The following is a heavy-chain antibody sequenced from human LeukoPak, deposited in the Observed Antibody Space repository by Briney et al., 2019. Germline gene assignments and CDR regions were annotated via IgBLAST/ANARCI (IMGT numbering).Heavy chain of an antibody. V-gene: IGHV1-69*13. Sequence: SVKVSCKASGGTFSSYAISWGRQAPGQGLEWMGGIIPIFGTANYAQKFQGRVTITADESTSTAYMELSSLRSEDTAVYYCATNRYSYYYYGMNVWGKGTTVTVSS. CDR1: GGTFSSYA. CDR2: IIPIFGTA. J-gene: IGHJ6*04. CDR3: ATNRYSYYYYGMNV. D-gene: IGHD5-18*01.